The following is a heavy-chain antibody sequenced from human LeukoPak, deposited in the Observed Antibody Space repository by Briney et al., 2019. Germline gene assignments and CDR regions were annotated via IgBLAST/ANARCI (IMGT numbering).Heavy chain of an antibody. CDR3: ARIQGGGFYDE. CDR2: IKPDGSEK. J-gene: IGHJ4*02. D-gene: IGHD3-16*01. Sequence: GSLRLSCAASGFTCSSYWMTWVRQAPGKGPEWVASIKPDGSEKYYVDSAKGRFTISRDNAKNTLYLQMNSLRGDDTAVYYCARIQGGGFYDEWGQGTLVTVSS. V-gene: IGHV3-7*01. CDR1: GFTCSSYW.